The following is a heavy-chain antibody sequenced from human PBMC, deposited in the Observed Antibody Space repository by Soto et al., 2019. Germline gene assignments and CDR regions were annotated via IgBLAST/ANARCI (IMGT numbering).Heavy chain of an antibody. V-gene: IGHV1-18*01. CDR1: GYTFTSYG. CDR3: AREPNYFEY. Sequence: QVQLVQSGAEVKKPGASVKVSYKASGYTFTSYGISWVRQAPGQGHEWIGWISAYNGNTKYAQKIQGRVTMTTDTSTSTAYMELRSLRYYDTNVYYCAREPNYFEYWGQGTLFTVSS. CDR2: ISAYNGNT. J-gene: IGHJ4*02.